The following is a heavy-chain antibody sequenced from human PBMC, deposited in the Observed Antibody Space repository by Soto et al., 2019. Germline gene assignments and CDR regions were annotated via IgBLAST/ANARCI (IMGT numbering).Heavy chain of an antibody. V-gene: IGHV1-18*01. J-gene: IGHJ3*02. CDR1: GGTFSSYA. D-gene: IGHD6-13*01. CDR3: ARGLAAAGTDDAFDI. Sequence: GASVKVSCKASGGTFSSYAISWVRQAPGQGLEWMGWISTHDANTKNAQKFQGRVALTTETSTSIAYMELRSLRSDDTAVYYCARGLAAAGTDDAFDIWGQGTMVTVSS. CDR2: ISTHDANT.